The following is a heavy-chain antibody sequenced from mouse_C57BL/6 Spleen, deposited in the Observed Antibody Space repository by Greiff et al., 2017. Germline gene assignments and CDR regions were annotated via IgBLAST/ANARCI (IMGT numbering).Heavy chain of an antibody. D-gene: IGHD4-1*01. J-gene: IGHJ2*01. CDR1: GYTFTSYW. Sequence: QVQLQQPGAELVKPGASVKLSCKASGYTFTSYWMQWVKQRPGQGLEWIGEIDPSDSYTNYNQKFKGKATLTVDTSSSTAYMQLSSLTSEDSAVYYCQTETVDYWGQGTTLTVSS. V-gene: IGHV1-50*01. CDR3: QTETVDY. CDR2: IDPSDSYT.